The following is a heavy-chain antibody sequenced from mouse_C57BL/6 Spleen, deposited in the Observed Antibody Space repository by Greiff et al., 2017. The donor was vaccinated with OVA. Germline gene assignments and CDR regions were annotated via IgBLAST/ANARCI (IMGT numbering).Heavy chain of an antibody. D-gene: IGHD1-1*01. CDR3: SSYYYGSSPFAY. Sequence: LVESGAELAKPGASVKLSCKASGYTFTSYWMHWVKQRPGQGLEWIGYINPSSGYTKYNQKFKDKAKLTADKSSSTAYMQLSSLTYEDSAVYYCSSYYYGSSPFAYWGQGTLVTVSA. J-gene: IGHJ3*01. CDR2: INPSSGYT. CDR1: GYTFTSYW. V-gene: IGHV1-7*01.